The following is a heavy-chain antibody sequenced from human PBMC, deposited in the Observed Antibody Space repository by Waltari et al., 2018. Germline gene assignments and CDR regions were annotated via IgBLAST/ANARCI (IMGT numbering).Heavy chain of an antibody. CDR2: PIPIFGNP. J-gene: IGHJ5*02. D-gene: IGHD1-1*01. V-gene: IGHV1-69*12. Sequence: QVHLVQSGAEVKKPGSSVKVSCKASGGSFGRYAISWVRLAPGQGLEWMGGPIPIFGNPKYAKNFQDRVTITADESTSTVYLELSSLKSEDTALYYCARRQLGGPLDPWGQGTLVTVSS. CDR3: ARRQLGGPLDP. CDR1: GGSFGRYA.